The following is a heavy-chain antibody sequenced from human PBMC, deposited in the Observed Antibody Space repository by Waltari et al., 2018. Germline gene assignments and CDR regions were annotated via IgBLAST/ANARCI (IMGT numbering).Heavy chain of an antibody. CDR1: GGSISSGYYY. CDR2: IYSNSESS. D-gene: IGHD6-13*01. J-gene: IGHJ4*02. V-gene: IGHV4-61*01. CDR3: VRSLRYSGNWSPYFDY. Sequence: QVQLQESGPGVVKPSETLSLTCAVSGGSISSGYYYWSWIRQSPGKGLEWIGGIYSNSESSNNNPSLKSRVTISKDTSKNQFFLKLKSVTAADTAVYFCVRSLRYSGNWSPYFDYWGQGVLVTVSA.